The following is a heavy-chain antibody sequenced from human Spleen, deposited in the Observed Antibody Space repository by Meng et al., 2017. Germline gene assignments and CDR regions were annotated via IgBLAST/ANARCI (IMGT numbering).Heavy chain of an antibody. Sequence: PGRGPGLVQASGTLSLTCVVSGRFIVSNDWWSWVRQPPGKGLEWIGEIYQARSNNYNTALKSRVTISADKSRNQFSMKLSSLSTADTAVYYCARRRTSGSYYSFRSIYFDYWGQGALVTVSS. CDR1: GRFIVSNDW. CDR3: ARRRTSGSYYSFRSIYFDY. D-gene: IGHD3-10*01. J-gene: IGHJ4*02. CDR2: IYQARSN. V-gene: IGHV4-4*02.